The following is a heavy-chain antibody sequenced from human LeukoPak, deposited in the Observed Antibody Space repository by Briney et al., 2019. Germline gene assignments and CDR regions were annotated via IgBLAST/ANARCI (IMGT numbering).Heavy chain of an antibody. Sequence: PSETLSLTCTVSGGSISSGSYYWSWIRQPAGKGLEWIGRIYTSGSTNYNPSLKSRVTISVDTSKNQFSMKLSSVTAADTAVYYCARGVKWGYYDSSGYSGVDPWGQGTLVTVSS. CDR2: IYTSGST. CDR3: ARGVKWGYYDSSGYSGVDP. CDR1: GGSISSGSYY. V-gene: IGHV4-61*02. D-gene: IGHD3-22*01. J-gene: IGHJ5*02.